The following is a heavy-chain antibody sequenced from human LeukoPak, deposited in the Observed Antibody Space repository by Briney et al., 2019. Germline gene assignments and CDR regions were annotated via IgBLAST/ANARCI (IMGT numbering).Heavy chain of an antibody. CDR3: ARDRGTPGY. D-gene: IGHD3-10*01. CDR1: GFTFSSYG. CDR2: IKQDGSEK. Sequence: GGSLRLSCAASGFTFSSYGMHWVRQAPGKGLEWVANIKQDGSEKYYVDSVKGRFTISRDNAKNSLYLQMNSLRAEDTAVYYCARDRGTPGYWGQGTLVTVSS. V-gene: IGHV3-7*03. J-gene: IGHJ4*02.